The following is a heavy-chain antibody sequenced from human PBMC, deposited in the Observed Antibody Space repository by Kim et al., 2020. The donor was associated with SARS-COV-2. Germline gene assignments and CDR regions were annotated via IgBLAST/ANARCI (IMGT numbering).Heavy chain of an antibody. Sequence: GGSLRLSCAASGFTFSSYAMSWVRQAPGKGLEWVSAISGSGGSTYYADSVKGRFTISRDNSKNTLYLQMNSLRAEDTAVYYCAKGLRFLEWLLVFDYWGQGTLVTVSS. D-gene: IGHD3-3*01. CDR1: GFTFSSYA. V-gene: IGHV3-23*01. CDR3: AKGLRFLEWLLVFDY. CDR2: ISGSGGST. J-gene: IGHJ4*02.